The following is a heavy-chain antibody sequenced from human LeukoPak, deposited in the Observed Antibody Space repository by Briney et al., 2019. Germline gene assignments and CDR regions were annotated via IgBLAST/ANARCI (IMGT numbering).Heavy chain of an antibody. CDR3: AKDARRSSGWYFFDH. J-gene: IGHJ4*02. V-gene: IGHV3-23*01. Sequence: QPGGSLRLSCAASGFTFSNFAMNWVGQAPGKGLEWVSTISGSGGSTYYADSVKGRFTISRDNSKNTLHLQMNSLRAEDTAVYYCAKDARRSSGWYFFDHWGQGTLVTVSS. D-gene: IGHD6-19*01. CDR2: ISGSGGST. CDR1: GFTFSNFA.